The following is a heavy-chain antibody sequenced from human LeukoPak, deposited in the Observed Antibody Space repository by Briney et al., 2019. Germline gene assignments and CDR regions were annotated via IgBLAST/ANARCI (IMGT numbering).Heavy chain of an antibody. CDR3: ARDRMGPGSDY. V-gene: IGHV3-21*01. D-gene: IGHD2-15*01. CDR1: GFTFSSYA. Sequence: GGSLRLSCAASGFTFSSYAMHWVRQAPGKGLEWVSSISSSSSYIYYADSVKGRFTISKDNAKNSLYLQMNSLRAEDTAVYYCARDRMGPGSDYWGQGTLVTVSS. CDR2: ISSSSSYI. J-gene: IGHJ4*02.